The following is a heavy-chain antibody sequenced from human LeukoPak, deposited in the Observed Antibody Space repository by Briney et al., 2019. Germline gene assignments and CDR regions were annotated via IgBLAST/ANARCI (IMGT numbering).Heavy chain of an antibody. Sequence: PSETLSLTCTVSGGSISSGTYYWGWIRQPPGKGLEWIGSLYYSGTTYYNPSLKSRVTISLDTSKNQFSLKLSSVTAADTAVYFCARDTVGATFPGAFDIWGQGTMVTVSS. CDR1: GGSISSGTYY. V-gene: IGHV4-39*07. D-gene: IGHD1-26*01. CDR2: LYYSGTT. CDR3: ARDTVGATFPGAFDI. J-gene: IGHJ3*02.